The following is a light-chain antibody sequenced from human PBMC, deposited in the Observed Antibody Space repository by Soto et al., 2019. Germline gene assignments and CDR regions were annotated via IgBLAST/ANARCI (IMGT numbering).Light chain of an antibody. CDR1: SSDVGAYNY. Sequence: QSALTQPASVSGSPGQSITISCTGTSSDVGAYNYVSWYQHHPGKAPKLMIYDVSNRPSGVSNRFSGSESGNTASLTISGLQAEDEADYYCSSYTSTSSVVFGGGTKVTVL. V-gene: IGLV2-14*03. CDR2: DVS. J-gene: IGLJ2*01. CDR3: SSYTSTSSVV.